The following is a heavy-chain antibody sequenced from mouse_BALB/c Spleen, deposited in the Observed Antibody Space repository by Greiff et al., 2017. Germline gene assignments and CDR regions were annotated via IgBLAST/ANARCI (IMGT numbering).Heavy chain of an antibody. V-gene: IGHV5-17*02. CDR3: ARSYRYYFDY. CDR2: ISSGSSTI. Sequence: EVQLVESGGGLVQPGGSRKLSCAASGFTFSSFGMHWVRQAPEKGLEWVAYISSGSSTIYYADTVKGRFTISRDKPKNTLFLQMTSLRSEDTAMYYCARSYRYYFDYWGQGTTLTVSS. J-gene: IGHJ2*01. D-gene: IGHD2-14*01. CDR1: GFTFSSFG.